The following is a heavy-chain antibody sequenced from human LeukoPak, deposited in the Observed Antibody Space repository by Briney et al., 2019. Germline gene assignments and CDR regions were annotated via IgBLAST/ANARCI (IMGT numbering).Heavy chain of an antibody. CDR3: ARIIAARQKTRNYYYYYYMDV. CDR1: GGSISSYY. D-gene: IGHD6-6*01. J-gene: IGHJ6*03. Sequence: PSETLSLTCTVSGGSISSYYWSWVRQPPGKGLEWIGYIYYSGSTNYNPSLKSRVTISVDTSKNQFSLKLSSVTAADTAVYYCARIIAARQKTRNYYYYYYMDVWGKGTTVTVSS. CDR2: IYYSGST. V-gene: IGHV4-59*01.